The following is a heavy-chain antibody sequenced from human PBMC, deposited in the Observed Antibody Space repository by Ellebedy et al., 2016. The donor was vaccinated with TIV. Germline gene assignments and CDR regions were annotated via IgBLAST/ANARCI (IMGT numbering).Heavy chain of an antibody. D-gene: IGHD5-18*01. CDR3: AREPSTWIQLLSSHY. CDR1: GFTFRTYS. J-gene: IGHJ4*02. Sequence: GESLKISCAASGFTFRTYSMTWVRQAPGKGLEWVSSISSDSDINYADSVKGRFTISRDNAQNTLYLHMNSLRAEDTALYFCAREPSTWIQLLSSHYWGQGTLVTVSS. CDR2: ISSDSDI. V-gene: IGHV3-21*01.